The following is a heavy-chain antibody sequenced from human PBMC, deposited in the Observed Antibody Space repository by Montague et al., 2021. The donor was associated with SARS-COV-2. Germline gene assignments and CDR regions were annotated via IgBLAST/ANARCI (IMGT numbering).Heavy chain of an antibody. Sequence: SETLSLTCLVSGDSVDSFSWSWTRQSPGKGLEWIGSISDSGTTHXKPALKSRAAISTDRSKNEISLRMTSVTAADTAVYSCARHQDLFSTEGVIGFDIWGPGTMVIVSS. J-gene: IGHJ3*02. V-gene: IGHV4-59*08. CDR1: GDSVDSFS. D-gene: IGHD2-21*01. CDR2: ISDSGTT. CDR3: ARHQDLFSTEGVIGFDI.